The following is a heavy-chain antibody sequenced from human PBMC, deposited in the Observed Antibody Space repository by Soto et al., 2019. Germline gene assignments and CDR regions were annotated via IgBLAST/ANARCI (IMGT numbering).Heavy chain of an antibody. J-gene: IGHJ4*01. D-gene: IGHD1-26*01. CDR3: ARPEATGFDH. V-gene: IGHV4-4*02. Sequence: SEALSLTCAVSGGSISRSDWLSWFLQLPVNGLDLIGEIYHTGSTIYNPSLQSRVTLSLYNSKNHFSLKLISLTASDTAVYYWARPEATGFDHWGHGTLVTVS. CDR2: IYHTGST. CDR1: GGSISRSDW.